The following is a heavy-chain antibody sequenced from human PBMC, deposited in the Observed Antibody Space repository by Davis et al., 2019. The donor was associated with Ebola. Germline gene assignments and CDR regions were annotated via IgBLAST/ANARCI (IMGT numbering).Heavy chain of an antibody. V-gene: IGHV4-61*08. Sequence: MPSETLSLTCAVSGTFVSSGGYSWIWIRQPPGKGLEWIGYYYYTGSTYYSPSLRSRVTISVDTSKNQFSLKLSSVTAADTAVYYCARGRLLWFGELSVLFDYWGQGTLVTVSS. CDR2: YYYTGST. D-gene: IGHD3-10*01. J-gene: IGHJ4*02. CDR3: ARGRLLWFGELSVLFDY. CDR1: GTFVSSGGYS.